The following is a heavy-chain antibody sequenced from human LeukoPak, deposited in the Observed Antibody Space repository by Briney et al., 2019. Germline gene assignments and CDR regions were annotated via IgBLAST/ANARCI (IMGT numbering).Heavy chain of an antibody. V-gene: IGHV1-46*01. CDR2: INPSSDSR. CDR3: KRAGYSSGWYNAEYFQN. D-gene: IGHD6-19*01. Sequence: ASVTVSCKGSGYTFTSYYLHWVRQAPGQGLEWMGLINPSSDSRSYAQKFQGRVTMTRGTSTSTIYMELISLRSEDTVVYYCKRAGYSSGWYNAEYFQNWGQGTLVTVSS. J-gene: IGHJ1*01. CDR1: GYTFTSYY.